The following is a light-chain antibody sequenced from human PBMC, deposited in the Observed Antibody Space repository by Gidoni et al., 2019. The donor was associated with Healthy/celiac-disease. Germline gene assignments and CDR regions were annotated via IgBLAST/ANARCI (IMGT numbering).Light chain of an antibody. V-gene: IGLV3-1*01. CDR3: QAWDSSTGVV. J-gene: IGLJ2*01. CDR2: QDS. CDR1: KLGEKY. Sequence: SYEPTQPPPVSVSPGQTASLPSSGDKLGEKYTCWYQQKPGQSPVLVIYQDSKRPSRIPERFAGCNAGNTATLTISGTKAMDEADYYCQAWDSSTGVVFGGGTKLTVL.